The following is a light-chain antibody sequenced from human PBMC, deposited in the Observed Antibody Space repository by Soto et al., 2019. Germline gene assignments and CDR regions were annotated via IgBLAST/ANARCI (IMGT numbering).Light chain of an antibody. Sequence: QSVLTQPPSASGSPGQSVTISCTGSSSDVGAYNYVSWYQQHPGKAPKLMIYEVTKRPSGVPDRFSGSKSGNTASLTVSGLQAEDEADYYCISYAGSNNLPFGGGTKVTVL. CDR2: EVT. CDR1: SSDVGAYNY. J-gene: IGLJ3*02. V-gene: IGLV2-8*01. CDR3: ISYAGSNNLP.